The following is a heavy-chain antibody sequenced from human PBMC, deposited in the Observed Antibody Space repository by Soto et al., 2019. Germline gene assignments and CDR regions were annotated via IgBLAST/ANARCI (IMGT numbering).Heavy chain of an antibody. CDR3: ARVAYGNGWIFDY. D-gene: IGHD6-19*01. V-gene: IGHV3-21*01. Sequence: GGSLRLSCAASGFTFNKYSMNWVRQAPGKGLEWVSSITSKTGDQYYADSVKGRFTLSRDNAKNSLQLQMSSLRDEDTAIYFCARVAYGNGWIFDYWGRGTLVTVSS. CDR2: ITSKTGDQ. J-gene: IGHJ4*01. CDR1: GFTFNKYS.